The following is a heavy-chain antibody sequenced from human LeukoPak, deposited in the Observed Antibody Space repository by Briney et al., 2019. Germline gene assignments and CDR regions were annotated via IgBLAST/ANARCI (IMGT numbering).Heavy chain of an antibody. CDR3: ARVWEGRYYYYYGMDV. D-gene: IGHD1-26*01. CDR1: GFTFSSYW. V-gene: IGHV3-74*01. J-gene: IGHJ6*02. CDR2: INSDGSST. Sequence: PGGSLRLSCAASGFTFSSYWMHWVRHAPGKGLVWVSRINSDGSSTSYADSVKGRFTISRDNAKNTLYLQMNSLRAEDTAVYYCARVWEGRYYYYYGMDVWGQGTTVTVSS.